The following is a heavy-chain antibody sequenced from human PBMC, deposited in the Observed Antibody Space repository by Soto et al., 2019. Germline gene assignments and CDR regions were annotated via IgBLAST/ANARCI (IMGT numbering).Heavy chain of an antibody. Sequence: GGSLRLASAVSGFTFTKYGMQWVRQAPGKGLEWVALIWYDGRNKYYADSVKGRFTISRDNSKNTLYLQMNSLRVEDTAVYYCARYSYPLLRRPYNWIDLWGQGTLVTVSS. CDR3: ARYSYPLLRRPYNWIDL. J-gene: IGHJ5*01. D-gene: IGHD2-21*01. CDR2: IWYDGRNK. V-gene: IGHV3-33*01. CDR1: GFTFTKYG.